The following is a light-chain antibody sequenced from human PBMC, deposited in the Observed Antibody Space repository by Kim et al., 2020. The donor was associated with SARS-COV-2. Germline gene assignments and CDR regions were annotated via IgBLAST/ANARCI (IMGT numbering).Light chain of an antibody. Sequence: AVALGERATIKCKSRQSVANKLVWYQQKPGQPPKLLIRWSSDRESGVPDRFSGSGSGTDFTLTISSLQAEDVAVYYCQQYHNLPYTFGQGTKLEI. CDR1: QSVANK. CDR2: WSS. J-gene: IGKJ2*01. V-gene: IGKV4-1*01. CDR3: QQYHNLPYT.